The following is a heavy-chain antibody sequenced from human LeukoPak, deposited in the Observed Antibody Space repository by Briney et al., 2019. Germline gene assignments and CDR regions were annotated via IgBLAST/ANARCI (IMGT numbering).Heavy chain of an antibody. CDR2: IYYSGST. Sequence: PSETLSLTCTVSGGSISSGDYYWSWIRQPPGKGLEWIGYIYYSGSTYYNPSLKSRVTISVDTSKNQFSLKLSSVTAAGTAVYYCARAKYYYDSSGYYSWGQGTLVTVSS. J-gene: IGHJ4*02. CDR3: ARAKYYYDSSGYYS. D-gene: IGHD3-22*01. CDR1: GGSISSGDYY. V-gene: IGHV4-30-4*01.